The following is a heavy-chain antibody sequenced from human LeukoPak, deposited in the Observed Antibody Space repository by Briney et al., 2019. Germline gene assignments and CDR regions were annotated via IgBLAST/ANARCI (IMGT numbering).Heavy chain of an antibody. CDR2: IYYSGST. Sequence: SETLSLTCTVSGGSISSSSYYWGWIRQPPGKGLEWIGSIYYSGSTYYNPSLKSRVTISVDTSKNQFSLKLRFVTAADTAVYYCARVRCSGGSCPYYYYYYYMDVWGKGTTVTVSS. D-gene: IGHD2-15*01. J-gene: IGHJ6*03. CDR3: ARVRCSGGSCPYYYYYYYMDV. V-gene: IGHV4-39*07. CDR1: GGSISSSSYY.